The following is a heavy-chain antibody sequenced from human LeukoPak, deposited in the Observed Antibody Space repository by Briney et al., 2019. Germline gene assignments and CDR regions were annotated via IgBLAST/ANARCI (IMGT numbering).Heavy chain of an antibody. CDR1: GGSFSGYY. D-gene: IGHD3-10*01. CDR3: ARVKYYYGSGIDY. CDR2: INHSGST. Sequence: SETLSLTCAVYGGSFSGYYWSWIRQPPGKGLEWIGEINHSGSTNYNPSLKSRVTISVDTSKNQFSLKLSSVTAADTAVYYCARVKYYYGSGIDYWGQGTLVTVS. J-gene: IGHJ4*02. V-gene: IGHV4-34*01.